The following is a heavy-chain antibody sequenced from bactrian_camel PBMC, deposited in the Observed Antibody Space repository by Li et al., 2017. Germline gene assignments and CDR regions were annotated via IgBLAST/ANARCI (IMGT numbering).Heavy chain of an antibody. CDR2: IGCGGFTI. CDR3: AEGRGSRGEHCYSLNY. D-gene: IGHD6*01. J-gene: IGHJ4*01. CDR1: KFSSISNT. Sequence: DVQLVESGGGSVQAGGSLRLSCVHTKFSSISNTMAWFRQAPGKEREGVAAIGCGGFTIYYADSVKGRFTISRDSAKNTVYLQMNNLQPEDTATYYCAEGRGSRGEHCYSLNYWGQGTQVTVS. V-gene: IGHV3S40*01.